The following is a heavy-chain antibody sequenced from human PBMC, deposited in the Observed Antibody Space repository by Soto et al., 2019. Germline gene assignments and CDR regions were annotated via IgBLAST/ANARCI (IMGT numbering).Heavy chain of an antibody. J-gene: IGHJ4*02. CDR1: GGTFSSYA. Sequence: SVKVSCKASGGTFSSYAISWVRQAPGQGLEWMGGIIPIFGTANYAQKFQGRVTITADESTSTAYMELSSLRSEDTAVYYCAREGPHSSPAYYFDYWGQGTLVTVSS. V-gene: IGHV1-69*13. D-gene: IGHD6-13*01. CDR2: IIPIFGTA. CDR3: AREGPHSSPAYYFDY.